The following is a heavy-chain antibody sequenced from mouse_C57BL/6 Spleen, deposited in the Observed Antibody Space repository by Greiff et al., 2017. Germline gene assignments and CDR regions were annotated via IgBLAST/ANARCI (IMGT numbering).Heavy chain of an antibody. CDR3: ARHEEGPSVLYDGYPWFAY. D-gene: IGHD2-3*01. V-gene: IGHV1-62-2*01. J-gene: IGHJ3*01. CDR2: FYPGSGSI. Sequence: QVQLKQSGAELVKPGASVKLSCKASGYTFTEYTIHWVKQRSGQGLEWLGWFYPGSGSIKYNEKFKDKATLTADKSSSTVYMELSRWTSEDSAVYFGARHEEGPSVLYDGYPWFAYWGQGTLVTVSA. CDR1: GYTFTEYT.